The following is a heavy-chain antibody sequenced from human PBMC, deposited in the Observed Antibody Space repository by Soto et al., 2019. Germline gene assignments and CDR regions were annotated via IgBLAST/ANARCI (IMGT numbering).Heavy chain of an antibody. CDR3: ARGPSIVVVARYYFDY. D-gene: IGHD2-21*01. Sequence: GGSLRLSCAASGFTFTNYGMSWVRQAPGKGLEWVSDISASGDGTDYADSVKGRFTISRDNAKNSLYLQMNSLRAEDTAVYYCARGPSIVVVARYYFDYWGQGTLVTVSS. CDR2: ISASGDGT. CDR1: GFTFTNYG. V-gene: IGHV3-23*01. J-gene: IGHJ4*02.